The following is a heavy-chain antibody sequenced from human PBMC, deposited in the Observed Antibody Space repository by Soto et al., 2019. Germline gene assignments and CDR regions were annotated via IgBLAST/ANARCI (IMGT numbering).Heavy chain of an antibody. D-gene: IGHD1-26*01. Sequence: EVQLVESGGGLVQPGGSLRLSCAVSGFTFSSSEMYWVRQAPGKGLEWISYIHPSGQPIFYADSVKGRSTISRDNANTSLFLQMNSLRAEDTAVYYCARRASRWGQGKMVTVSS. V-gene: IGHV3-48*03. CDR3: ARRASR. CDR2: IHPSGQPI. CDR1: GFTFSSSE. J-gene: IGHJ3*01.